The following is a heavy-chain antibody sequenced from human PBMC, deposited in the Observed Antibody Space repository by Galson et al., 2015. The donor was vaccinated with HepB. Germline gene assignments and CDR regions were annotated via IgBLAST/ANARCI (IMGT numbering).Heavy chain of an antibody. CDR2: IRRKVNNYAT. D-gene: IGHD6-13*01. CDR1: GFSFSDSD. CDR3: TGLPEEGSSAWDPFDF. V-gene: IGHV3-73*01. J-gene: IGHJ4*02. Sequence: SLRLSCAASGFSFSDSDIQWVRQASGKGLEWVGRIRRKVNNYATAYAASVKGRFTISRDDSQNMAYLEMNSLKTEDTAVYYCTGLPEEGSSAWDPFDFWGQGTLGTVSS.